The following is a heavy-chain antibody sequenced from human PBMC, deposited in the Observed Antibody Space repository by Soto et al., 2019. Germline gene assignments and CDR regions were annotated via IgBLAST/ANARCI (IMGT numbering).Heavy chain of an antibody. CDR1: GGTFSSYA. D-gene: IGHD6-13*01. Sequence: SVKVSCKASGGTFSSYAISWVRQAPGQGLEWMGGIIPIFGTANYAQKFQGRVTITADESTSTAYMELSSLRSEDTAVYYCAREKAAAGTGSNYYYGMDVWGQGTTVTVSS. CDR3: AREKAAAGTGSNYYYGMDV. CDR2: IIPIFGTA. V-gene: IGHV1-69*13. J-gene: IGHJ6*02.